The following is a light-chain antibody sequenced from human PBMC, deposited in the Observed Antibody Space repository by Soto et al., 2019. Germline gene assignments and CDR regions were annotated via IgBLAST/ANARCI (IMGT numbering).Light chain of an antibody. Sequence: QSVLTQPASVSGSPGQSITISCTGTSSDVGGYNYVSWYQQHPGKAPKLMIYEVSNRPSGVSNRFSGSKSGNTASLTISGLQAEDEADYYCSSYTSSSTSVFGTGTKPPS. CDR2: EVS. CDR1: SSDVGGYNY. V-gene: IGLV2-14*01. CDR3: SSYTSSSTSV. J-gene: IGLJ1*01.